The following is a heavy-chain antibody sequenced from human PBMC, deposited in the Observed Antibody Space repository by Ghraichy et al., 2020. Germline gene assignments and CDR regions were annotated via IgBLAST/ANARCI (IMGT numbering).Heavy chain of an antibody. CDR2: INTFGRT. Sequence: SETLSLTCAVSGGSFGGYYWNLIRQPPGKGLEWLGEINTFGRTNYNPSLGSRVTLSVDTFNNQFSLRLASVTAADMATYYCARGRYCGGDSCYPRPSSFDFWGQGTLVSVSS. CDR3: ARGRYCGGDSCYPRPSSFDF. J-gene: IGHJ4*02. V-gene: IGHV4-34*01. CDR1: GGSFGGYY. D-gene: IGHD2-21*02.